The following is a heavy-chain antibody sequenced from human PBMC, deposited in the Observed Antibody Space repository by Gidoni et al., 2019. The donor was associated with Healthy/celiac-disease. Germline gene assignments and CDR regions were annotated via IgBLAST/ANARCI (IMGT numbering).Heavy chain of an antibody. CDR2: INWNGGST. CDR3: ARSGLAYYYDIDV. D-gene: IGHD3-10*01. V-gene: IGHV3-20*01. Sequence: EVQLVESGVGVVRPGGSVVPSCAVYGFTFDDYGMSWVRQGQGKGLEWVSDINWNGGSTGDADSVKGRFTISRDNAKNSLYLQMNSLRAEDTSLYHCARSGLAYYYDIDVWGQGTTVTVSS. J-gene: IGHJ6*02. CDR1: GFTFDDYG.